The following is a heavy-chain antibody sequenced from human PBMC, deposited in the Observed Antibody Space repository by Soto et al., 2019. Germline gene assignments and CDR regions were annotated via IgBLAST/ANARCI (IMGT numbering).Heavy chain of an antibody. J-gene: IGHJ4*02. Sequence: QVQVVESGGGVVQPGRSLRLSCAASGFTFSSYAMHWVRQAPGKGLEWVAVISYDGSNKYYADSVKGRFTISRDNSQDALYLQMNSLRAEDTAVYYCASGRGVVVINGYWGQGTLVTVSS. D-gene: IGHD3-22*01. CDR2: ISYDGSNK. CDR1: GFTFSSYA. CDR3: ASGRGVVVINGY. V-gene: IGHV3-30-3*01.